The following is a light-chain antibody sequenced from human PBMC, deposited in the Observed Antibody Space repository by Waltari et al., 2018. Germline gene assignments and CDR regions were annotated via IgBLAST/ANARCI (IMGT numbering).Light chain of an antibody. Sequence: QSALTQPRSVSGSPGQSVTISCTGTGGDVGGYHYVSWYQQHPGKAPKLMISDVSQRPSGVPDRFSGSKSGNTASLTISGLQAEDEADYYCCSYAGSYTWVFGGGTKVTVL. J-gene: IGLJ3*02. CDR3: CSYAGSYTWV. CDR1: GGDVGGYHY. CDR2: DVS. V-gene: IGLV2-11*01.